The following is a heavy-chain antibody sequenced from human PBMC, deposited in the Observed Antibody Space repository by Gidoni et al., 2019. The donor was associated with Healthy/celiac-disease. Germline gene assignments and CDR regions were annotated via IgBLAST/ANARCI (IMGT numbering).Heavy chain of an antibody. J-gene: IGHJ6*03. V-gene: IGHV3-33*08. CDR1: GFTFSSYG. CDR3: ARDNSGSYFHYMDV. D-gene: IGHD1-26*01. Sequence: QVQLVESGGGVVQPGRYLRLSCAASGFTFSSYGMHWVRQAPGKGLEWVAVIWYDGSNKYYADYVKGRFTISRDNSKNTLYLQMNSLRAEDTAVYYCARDNSGSYFHYMDVWGKGTTVTVSS. CDR2: IWYDGSNK.